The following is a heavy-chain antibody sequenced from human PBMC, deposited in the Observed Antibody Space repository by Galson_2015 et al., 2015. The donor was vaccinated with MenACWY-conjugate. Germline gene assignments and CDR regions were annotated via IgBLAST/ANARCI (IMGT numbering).Heavy chain of an antibody. CDR2: ISSSSSYI. V-gene: IGHV3-21*01. J-gene: IGHJ6*02. Sequence: LRLSCAASGFTFSSYSMNWVRQAPGKGLEWVSSISSSSSYIYYADSVKGRFTISRDNAKNSLYLQMNSLRAEDTAVYYCARVPKKYYYYGMDVWGQGTTVTVSS. CDR3: ARVPKKYYYYGMDV. CDR1: GFTFSSYS.